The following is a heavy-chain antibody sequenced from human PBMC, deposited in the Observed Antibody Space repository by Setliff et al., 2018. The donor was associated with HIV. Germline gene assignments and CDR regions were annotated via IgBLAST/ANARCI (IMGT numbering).Heavy chain of an antibody. CDR2: VSHSGSS. CDR1: GGSIRVDNYF. D-gene: IGHD7-27*01. CDR3: VRLLGKD. V-gene: IGHV4-39*01. Sequence: SETLSLTCTVSGGSIRVDNYFWGWIRQPPGKGLEWIGSVSHSGSSDYSPSLESRASISIDISKNQFSLNLTSVTATDTAFYYCVRLLGKDWGRGKMVTVSS. J-gene: IGHJ4*02.